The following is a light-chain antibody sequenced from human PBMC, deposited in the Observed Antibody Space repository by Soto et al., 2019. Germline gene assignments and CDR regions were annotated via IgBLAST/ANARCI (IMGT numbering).Light chain of an antibody. CDR1: SSDVGGYNY. CDR2: DVS. Sequence: QSALTQPASVSGSPGRSITISCTGTSSDVGGYNYVSWYQHHPGKAPKLMIYDVSNRPSGVSNRFSGSKSGNTASLSISGLQPEDEADYYCSSYRTSKTPQIVCGTGTKVTVL. V-gene: IGLV2-14*03. J-gene: IGLJ1*01. CDR3: SSYRTSKTPQIV.